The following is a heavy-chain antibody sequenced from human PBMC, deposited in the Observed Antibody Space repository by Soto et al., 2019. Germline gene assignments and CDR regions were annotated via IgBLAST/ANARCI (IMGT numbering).Heavy chain of an antibody. CDR2: ISYDGSNK. CDR3: AKIDSPLYLAYWFDP. CDR1: GFTFSSYG. D-gene: IGHD1-26*01. V-gene: IGHV3-30*18. J-gene: IGHJ5*02. Sequence: LRLSCAASGFTFSSYGMHWVRQAPGKGLEWVAVISYDGSNKYYADSVKGRFAISRDDSKNTLYLQMNSLRAEDTAVYYCAKIDSPLYLAYWFDPWGQGTLVTVSS.